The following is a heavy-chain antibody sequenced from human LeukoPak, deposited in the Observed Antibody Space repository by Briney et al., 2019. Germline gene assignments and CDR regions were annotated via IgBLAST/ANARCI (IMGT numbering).Heavy chain of an antibody. V-gene: IGHV3-21*01. J-gene: IGHJ4*02. Sequence: PGGSLRLSCAASGFTFISYSMNWVRQAPGKGLGWVSSINSSSHIYYADSVKGRFTISRDNAKTSLYLQMSSLRAEDTAVYYCVREGEEYSGSYLRWADFWGQGTLVTVPS. D-gene: IGHD1-26*01. CDR2: INSSSHI. CDR3: VREGEEYSGSYLRWADF. CDR1: GFTFISYS.